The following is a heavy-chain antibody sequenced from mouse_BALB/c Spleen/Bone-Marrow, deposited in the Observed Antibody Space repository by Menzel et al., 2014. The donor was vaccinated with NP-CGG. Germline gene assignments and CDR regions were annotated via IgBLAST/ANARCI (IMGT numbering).Heavy chain of an antibody. CDR3: PRGGVDYFDY. Sequence: EVQLQQSGPELVKPGASMKISCKASGYSFTGYTMNWVKQSHGKNLEWIGLINPYNGGTNYTQTFKDQATLTVDKSYSTGYMKRLSRTSKTSACYSCPRGGVDYFDYWGQGTTLTVSS. V-gene: IGHV1-25*01. CDR2: INPYNGGT. D-gene: IGHD1-1*02. J-gene: IGHJ2*01. CDR1: GYSFTGYT.